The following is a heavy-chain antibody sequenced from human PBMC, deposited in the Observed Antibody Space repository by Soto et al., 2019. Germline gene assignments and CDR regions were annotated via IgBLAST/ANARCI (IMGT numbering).Heavy chain of an antibody. CDR1: GGSISSSNW. V-gene: IGHV4-4*02. D-gene: IGHD1-26*01. Sequence: QVQLQESGPGLVKPSGTLSLTCAVSGGSISSSNWWSWVRQPPGKGLEWIGEIYHSGSTNYNPSLKSRVTISVDESKNQCSLKLSSVTAADTAVYYCARLVGGTTLTPPPEDGMDVWGQGTTVTVSS. CDR2: IYHSGST. CDR3: ARLVGGTTLTPPPEDGMDV. J-gene: IGHJ6*02.